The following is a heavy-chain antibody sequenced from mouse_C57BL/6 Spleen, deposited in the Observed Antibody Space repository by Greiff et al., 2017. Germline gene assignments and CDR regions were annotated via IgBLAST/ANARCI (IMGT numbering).Heavy chain of an antibody. J-gene: IGHJ1*03. D-gene: IGHD2-4*01. CDR2: IHPNSGST. V-gene: IGHV1-64*01. CDR3: ARYDYESYFDV. CDR1: GYTFTSYW. Sequence: QVQLQQPGAELVKPGASVKLSCKASGYTFTSYWMHWVKQRPGQGLEWIGMIHPNSGSTNYNEKFKSKATLTVDKSSSTAYMQLSSLTSEDSAVYYCARYDYESYFDVWGTGTTVTVSS.